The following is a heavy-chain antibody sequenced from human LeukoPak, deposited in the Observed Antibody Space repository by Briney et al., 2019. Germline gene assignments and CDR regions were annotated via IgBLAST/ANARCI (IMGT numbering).Heavy chain of an antibody. J-gene: IGHJ5*02. D-gene: IGHD3-10*01. Sequence: SETLSLTCTVSGGSISSGSYYWSWIRQPAGKGLEWIGRVYTSGSTNYNPSLKSRVTISVDTSKNQFSLKLSSVTAADTAVYYCARSLWFGMGGFDPWGQGTLVTVSS. CDR2: VYTSGST. CDR3: ARSLWFGMGGFDP. V-gene: IGHV4-61*02. CDR1: GGSISSGSYY.